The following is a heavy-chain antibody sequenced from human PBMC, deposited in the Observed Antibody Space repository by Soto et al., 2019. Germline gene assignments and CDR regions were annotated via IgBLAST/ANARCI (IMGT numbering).Heavy chain of an antibody. CDR2: INPRTGST. CDR3: ARDGGLLTASWHYDL. J-gene: IGHJ2*01. Sequence: QVQLVQSGADVKKPGTSVKVSCKAAGYSFTNYCMYWVRQAPGQGLEWMGMINPRTGSTRYAQKFPDRVTLTRDTSTTTVYMELSTLISDDTAVYYWARDGGLLTASWHYDLWGPGTLVTVSS. V-gene: IGHV1-46*01. CDR1: GYSFTNYC. D-gene: IGHD2-15*01.